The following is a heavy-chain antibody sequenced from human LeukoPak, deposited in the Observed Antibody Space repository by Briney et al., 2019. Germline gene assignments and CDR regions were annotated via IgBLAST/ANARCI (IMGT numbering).Heavy chain of an antibody. V-gene: IGHV3-21*01. CDR2: ISSSSSYI. J-gene: IGHJ4*02. CDR1: GFTFSSYS. D-gene: IGHD1-26*01. Sequence: GGSPRLSCAASGFTFSSYSMNWVCQAPGKGLEWVSSISSSSSYIYYADSVKGRFTISRDNAKNSLYLQMNSLRAEDTAVYYCAKDLFAMTQWEQLGYWGQGTLVTVSS. CDR3: AKDLFAMTQWEQLGY.